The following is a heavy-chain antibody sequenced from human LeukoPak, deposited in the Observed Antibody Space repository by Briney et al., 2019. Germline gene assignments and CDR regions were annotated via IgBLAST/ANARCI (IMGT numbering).Heavy chain of an antibody. Sequence: SETLSLTCTVSGGSIRSSYYYWGWIRQPPGKGLEWIGSIYDSGSTYYNPSLKSRVTISVDTSKNQFSLRLKSVTAADTAVYYCWRPHCSNSVCSSSRVDFWGQGTLVTVSS. CDR3: WRPHCSNSVCSSSRVDF. D-gene: IGHD2-8*01. CDR1: GGSIRSSYYY. CDR2: IYDSGST. J-gene: IGHJ4*02. V-gene: IGHV4-39*01.